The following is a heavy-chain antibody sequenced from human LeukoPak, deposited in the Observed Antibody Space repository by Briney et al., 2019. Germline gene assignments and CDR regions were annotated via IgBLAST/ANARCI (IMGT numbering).Heavy chain of an antibody. D-gene: IGHD4-17*01. CDR3: AGHWAGDYGDYPGDSGYYYYYYMDV. J-gene: IGHJ6*03. V-gene: IGHV4-39*01. CDR2: IYYSGRT. Sequence: SETLSLTCTVSNDSISNNQFFWGWLRQTPGKGLEWIGTIYYSGRTYHNPSLKSRVTISVDPSKNQFSLRLRSVTAADTALYYCAGHWAGDYGDYPGDSGYYYYYYMDVWGKGTTVTVSS. CDR1: NDSISNNQFF.